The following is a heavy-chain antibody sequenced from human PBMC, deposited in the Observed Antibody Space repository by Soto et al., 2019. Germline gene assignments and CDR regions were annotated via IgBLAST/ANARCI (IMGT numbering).Heavy chain of an antibody. J-gene: IGHJ4*02. D-gene: IGHD5-18*01. V-gene: IGHV1-46*01. CDR2: INPSGGST. Sequence: GSVKVSCKASGYTFPSYYMHWVRQAPGQGLEWMGIINPSGGSTSYAQKFQGRVTMTRDTSTSTVYMELSSLRSEDTAVYYCARDRGSYGIIDYWGQGTLVTVSS. CDR3: ARDRGSYGIIDY. CDR1: GYTFPSYY.